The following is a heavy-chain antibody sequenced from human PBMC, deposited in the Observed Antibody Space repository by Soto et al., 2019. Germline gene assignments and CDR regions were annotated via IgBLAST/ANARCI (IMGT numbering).Heavy chain of an antibody. Sequence: SETLSLTCTVSGGSISSSSYYWGWIRQPPGKGLEWIGSIYYSGSTYYNPSLKSRVTISVDTSKNQLSLKLSSVTAADTAVYYCARRIYDFWSGSYYGMDVWGQGTTVTV. V-gene: IGHV4-39*01. CDR1: GGSISSSSYY. J-gene: IGHJ6*02. CDR2: IYYSGST. CDR3: ARRIYDFWSGSYYGMDV. D-gene: IGHD3-3*01.